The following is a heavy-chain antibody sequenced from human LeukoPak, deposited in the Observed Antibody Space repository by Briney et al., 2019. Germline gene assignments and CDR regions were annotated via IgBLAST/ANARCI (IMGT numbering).Heavy chain of an antibody. Sequence: QPGGSLRLSCAASGFTFSSYEMNWVRQAPGKGLEWVSYISSSGSTIYYADSVKGRFTISRDNSKNTLYLQMNSLRPEDTAVYYCAKDYTIFGIVIHLFDYWGQGTLVTVSS. CDR1: GFTFSSYE. CDR2: ISSSGSTI. D-gene: IGHD3-3*01. CDR3: AKDYTIFGIVIHLFDY. V-gene: IGHV3-48*03. J-gene: IGHJ4*02.